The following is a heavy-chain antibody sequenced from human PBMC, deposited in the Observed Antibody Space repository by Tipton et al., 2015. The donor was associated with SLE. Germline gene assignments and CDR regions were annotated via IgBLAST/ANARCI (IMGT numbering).Heavy chain of an antibody. V-gene: IGHV4-34*01. J-gene: IGHJ3*01. D-gene: IGHD1-26*01. CDR3: VRERKYVVRFRELVAPDL. CDR1: GGSFSGYY. Sequence: TLSLTCAVYGGSFSGYYWSCIRQPPGKGLEWIGEINHTGGTNYNPSLESRVTMSVDTSKNQFSLKLSSVTAADTAMYYCVRERKYVVRFRELVAPDLWGQGTAITVSS. CDR2: INHTGGT.